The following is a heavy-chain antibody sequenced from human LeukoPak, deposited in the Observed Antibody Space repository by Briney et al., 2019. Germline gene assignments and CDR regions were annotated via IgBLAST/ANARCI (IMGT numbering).Heavy chain of an antibody. CDR1: GYTFTSYG. CDR2: ISAYNGNT. V-gene: IGHV1-18*01. CDR3: ASYRRGYSYGYGY. J-gene: IGHJ4*02. D-gene: IGHD5-18*01. Sequence: ASVKVSCKASGYTFTSYGISWVRQAPGQGLEWMGWISAYNGNTNYAQKFQGRATMTRDTSISTAYMELGRLRSDDTAVYYCASYRRGYSYGYGYWGQGTLVTVSS.